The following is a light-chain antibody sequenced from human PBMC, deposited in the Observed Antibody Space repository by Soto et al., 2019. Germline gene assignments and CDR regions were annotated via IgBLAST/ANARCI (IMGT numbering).Light chain of an antibody. CDR2: NNN. J-gene: IGLJ1*01. CDR1: RSDIGSNS. V-gene: IGLV1-44*01. Sequence: QSVLTHPPSASWTPGQTVIISCSGSRSDIGSNSVNWYQHLPGTAPKLLIYNNNQRPSGVPDRFSGSKSGTSASLAISGLQSEDEADYYCAAWDDSLTGPVFGTGTKVTVL. CDR3: AAWDDSLTGPV.